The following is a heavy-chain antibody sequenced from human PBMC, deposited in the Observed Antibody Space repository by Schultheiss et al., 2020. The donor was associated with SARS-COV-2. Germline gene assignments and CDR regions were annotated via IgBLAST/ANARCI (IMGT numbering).Heavy chain of an antibody. Sequence: GGSLRLSCRGSGYIFTSYWIAWVRQMPGKGLEWMGIIYPGDSDTRYSPSFQGQVTISADKSISTAYLQWSSLKASDTAMYYCARQHNSSSSGWFDPWGQGTLVTVSS. V-gene: IGHV5-51*01. CDR1: GYIFTSYW. J-gene: IGHJ5*02. CDR2: IYPGDSDT. D-gene: IGHD6-6*01. CDR3: ARQHNSSSSGWFDP.